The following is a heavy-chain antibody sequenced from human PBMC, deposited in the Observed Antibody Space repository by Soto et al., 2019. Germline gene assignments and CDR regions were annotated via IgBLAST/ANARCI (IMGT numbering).Heavy chain of an antibody. J-gene: IGHJ4*02. CDR3: ASGRFGGWYVRYFDY. V-gene: IGHV1-3*01. Sequence: ASVKVSCKASGYTFTSYAMHWVRQAPGQRLEWMGWINAGNGNAKYSQKFQGRVTITRDTSASTAYMELSSLRSEDTAVYYRASGRFGGWYVRYFDYWGQGTLVIVS. CDR2: INAGNGNA. CDR1: GYTFTSYA. D-gene: IGHD6-19*01.